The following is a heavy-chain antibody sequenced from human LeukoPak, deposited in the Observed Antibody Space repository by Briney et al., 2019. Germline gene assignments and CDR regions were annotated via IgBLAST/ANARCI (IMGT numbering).Heavy chain of an antibody. CDR2: FHTAGDT. V-gene: IGHV3-13*01. CDR3: ARGSCSSSSCYERLNGLDV. CDR1: GFTFSNYD. Sequence: GGSLRLSCAASGFTFSNYDMHWVRQVTGKGLEWVSAFHTAGDTHYSGSVKGRFATSRENAKNSFYLQMNNLRAGDTALYYCARGSCSSSSCYERLNGLDVWGQGTPVTVSS. J-gene: IGHJ6*02. D-gene: IGHD2-2*01.